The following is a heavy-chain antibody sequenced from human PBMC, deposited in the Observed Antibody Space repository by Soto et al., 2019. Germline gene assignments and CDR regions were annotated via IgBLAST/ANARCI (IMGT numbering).Heavy chain of an antibody. Sequence: SVKVSCKASGGTFSSYAISWVRQAPGQGLEWMGGIIPIFGTANYAQKFQDRVTITADESTSTAYMELSSLRSEDTAVYYCARGNYDTAGGYYFDYWGQGTLVTVSS. CDR1: GGTFSSYA. CDR2: IIPIFGTA. V-gene: IGHV1-69*13. D-gene: IGHD3-22*01. J-gene: IGHJ4*02. CDR3: ARGNYDTAGGYYFDY.